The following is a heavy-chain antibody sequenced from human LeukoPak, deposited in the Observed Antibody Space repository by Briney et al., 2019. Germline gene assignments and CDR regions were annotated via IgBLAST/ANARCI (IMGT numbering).Heavy chain of an antibody. CDR3: AKDTARSGRYSGYEIDY. CDR1: GFTFSSYA. J-gene: IGHJ4*02. Sequence: GGSLRLSCAASGFTFSSYAMSWVRQAPGKGLEWVSAISGSGGSTCYADSVKGRFTISRDNSKNTLYLQMNSLRAEDTAVYYCAKDTARSGRYSGYEIDYWGQGTLVTVSS. CDR2: ISGSGGST. D-gene: IGHD5-12*01. V-gene: IGHV3-23*01.